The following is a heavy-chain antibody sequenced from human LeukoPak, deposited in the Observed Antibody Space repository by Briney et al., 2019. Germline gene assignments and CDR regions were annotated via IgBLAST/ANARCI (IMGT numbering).Heavy chain of an antibody. CDR2: ISAYNGNT. J-gene: IGHJ5*02. D-gene: IGHD6-13*01. Sequence: ASVKVSCKASGYTFTSYGISWVRQAPGQGLEWMGWISAYNGNTNYAQKLQGRVSMTTDTSTSTAYMELRSLRSDDTAVYYCARDQGSSWTGWFDPWGQGTLVTVSS. CDR3: ARDQGSSWTGWFDP. CDR1: GYTFTSYG. V-gene: IGHV1-18*01.